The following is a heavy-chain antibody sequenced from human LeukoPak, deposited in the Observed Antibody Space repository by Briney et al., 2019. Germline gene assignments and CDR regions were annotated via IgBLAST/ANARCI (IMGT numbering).Heavy chain of an antibody. CDR2: TYYRSKWYN. CDR1: GDSVSSNSGA. Sequence: SQTLSLTCAISGDSVSSNSGAWNWIRQSPSRGLEWLGRTYYRSKWYNGYAVSVKSRITINPDTSKNQFSLHLNSVTPEDTAVYYCVGGPGSLLHCGQGILVTVSS. J-gene: IGHJ4*02. V-gene: IGHV6-1*01. CDR3: VGGPGSLLH.